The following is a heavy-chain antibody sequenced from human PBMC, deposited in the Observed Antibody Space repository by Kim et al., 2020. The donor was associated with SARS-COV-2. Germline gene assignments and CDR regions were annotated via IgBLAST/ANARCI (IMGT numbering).Heavy chain of an antibody. CDR1: GFTFSSYA. CDR2: ISGSAGST. CDR3: AKARGWTVTTLGY. J-gene: IGHJ4*02. V-gene: IGHV3-23*01. D-gene: IGHD4-17*01. Sequence: GESLKISCAASGFTFSSYAMSWVRQAPGKGLEWVSAISGSAGSTYYADSVKGRFTISRDNSKNTLYLQMNSLRAEDTAVYYCAKARGWTVTTLGYWGQGTLVTVSS.